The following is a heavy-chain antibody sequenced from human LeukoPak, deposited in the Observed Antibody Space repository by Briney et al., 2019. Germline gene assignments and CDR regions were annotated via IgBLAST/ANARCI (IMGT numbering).Heavy chain of an antibody. J-gene: IGHJ4*02. CDR3: AKEMFGELRIENYFDY. CDR2: ISYDGSNK. D-gene: IGHD3-10*02. CDR1: GFTFSTYG. Sequence: GGSLRLSCAASGFTFSTYGMHWVRQAPGKGLEWVAVISYDGSNKYYADSVKGRFTISRDNSKNTLYLQMNSLRAEDTAVYSCAKEMFGELRIENYFDYWGQGTLVTVSS. V-gene: IGHV3-30*18.